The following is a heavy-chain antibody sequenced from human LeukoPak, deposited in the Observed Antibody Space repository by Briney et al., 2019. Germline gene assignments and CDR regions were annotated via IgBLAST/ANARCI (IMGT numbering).Heavy chain of an antibody. J-gene: IGHJ4*02. D-gene: IGHD3-16*01. CDR1: GFTFNNYA. CDR3: AKGGEQVSHFDY. Sequence: GGSLRLSCAASGFTFNNYAMSWVRQAPGKGLEWVSAISGGGGSTHYADSVKGRFTISRDKSKNTLSLQMSSLRAEDTALYYCAKGGEQVSHFDYWGQGTLVTVSS. V-gene: IGHV3-23*01. CDR2: ISGGGGST.